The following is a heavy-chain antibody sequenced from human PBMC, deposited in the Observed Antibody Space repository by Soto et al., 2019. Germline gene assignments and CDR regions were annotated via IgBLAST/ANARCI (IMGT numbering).Heavy chain of an antibody. J-gene: IGHJ6*02. Sequence: GASVKVSCKASGGTFSSYAISWVRQAPGQGLEWMGGIIPIFGTANYAQKFQGRVTITADKSTSTAYMELSSLRSEDTAVYYCARSTGTTGQPYYYYYYGMDVWGQGTTVTVSS. CDR3: ARSTGTTGQPYYYYYYGMDV. V-gene: IGHV1-69*06. CDR1: GGTFSSYA. D-gene: IGHD1-7*01. CDR2: IIPIFGTA.